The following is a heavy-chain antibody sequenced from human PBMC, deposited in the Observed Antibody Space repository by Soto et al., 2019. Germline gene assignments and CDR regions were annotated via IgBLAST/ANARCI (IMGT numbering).Heavy chain of an antibody. D-gene: IGHD1-7*01. CDR2: FDPEDGET. CDR1: GGTFSSYT. CDR3: ATDRATGTTDFDY. J-gene: IGHJ4*02. Sequence: GASVQVSCKASGGTFSSYTISWVRQAPGQRLEWMGGFDPEDGETIYAQKFQGRVTMTEDKSTDTAYMELSSLRSEDTAVYYCATDRATGTTDFDYWGQGTLVTVS. V-gene: IGHV1-24*01.